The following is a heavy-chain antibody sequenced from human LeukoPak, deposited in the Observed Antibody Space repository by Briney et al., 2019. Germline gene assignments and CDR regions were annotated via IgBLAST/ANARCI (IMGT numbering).Heavy chain of an antibody. CDR1: GFTVSNNS. V-gene: IGHV3-53*01. Sequence: GGSLRLSCAASGFTVSNNSMSWVRQAPGKGLEWVSFIYSDNTHYSDSVKGRFTISRDNSKNTLYLQMNSLRAEDTAVYYCARRAGAYSHPYDYWGQGTLVTVSS. CDR2: IYSDNT. D-gene: IGHD4/OR15-4a*01. J-gene: IGHJ4*02. CDR3: ARRAGAYSHPYDY.